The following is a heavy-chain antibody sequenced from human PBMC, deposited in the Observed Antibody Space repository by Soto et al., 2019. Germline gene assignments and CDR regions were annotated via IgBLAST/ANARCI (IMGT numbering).Heavy chain of an antibody. Sequence: QVQLVQSGAEVKKPGASVKVSCKASGYTFTSYDINWVRQATGQGLEWMGWMNPNSGNTVYAQKFQRGVTMTWNTSINAAYMELSCLRSGDTAVYYCAREKGSSGFAPWGQGTVVTVSS. CDR3: AREKGSSGFAP. D-gene: IGHD6-6*01. CDR1: GYTFTSYD. CDR2: MNPNSGNT. V-gene: IGHV1-8*01. J-gene: IGHJ5*02.